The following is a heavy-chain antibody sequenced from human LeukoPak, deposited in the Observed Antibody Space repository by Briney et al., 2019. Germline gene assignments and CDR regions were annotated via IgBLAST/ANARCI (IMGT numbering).Heavy chain of an antibody. CDR1: GYTFTSYD. CDR2: MNPNSGNT. CDR3: ASGLMVNDAFDI. J-gene: IGHJ3*02. Sequence: KVSCKASGYTFTSYDINWVRQATGQGLEWMGWMNPNSGNTGYAQKFQGRVTMTRNTSISTAYMELSSLRSEDTAVYYCASGLMVNDAFDIWGQGTMVTVSS. V-gene: IGHV1-8*01. D-gene: IGHD2-8*01.